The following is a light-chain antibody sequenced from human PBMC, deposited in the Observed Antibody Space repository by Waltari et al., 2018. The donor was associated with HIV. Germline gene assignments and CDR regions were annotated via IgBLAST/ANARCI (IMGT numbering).Light chain of an antibody. CDR2: GVT. V-gene: IGLV2-14*03. CDR3: TSYTTRNILM. CDR1: SRDLGYPKF. Sequence: QSSLTQPASMSGSPGQTIAISCTGSSRDLGYPKFVSGYQQRPGKAPRLLIFGVTSRASGISGRFSGSKSENTASLTISGLQIEDEADYYCTSYTTRNILMFGGGT. J-gene: IGLJ3*02.